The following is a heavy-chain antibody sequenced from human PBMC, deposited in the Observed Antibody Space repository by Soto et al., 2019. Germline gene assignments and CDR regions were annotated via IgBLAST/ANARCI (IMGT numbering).Heavy chain of an antibody. D-gene: IGHD3-22*01. CDR3: VKGEYYYDSSGYYPFDY. V-gene: IGHV3-48*01. Sequence: GGSLRLSCAGSGFTFNSYSMNWVRQAPGKGLEWVSYISSSSSTIYYADSVKGRFTISRDNAKNTQYLQMSSLRADDTAVYYCVKGEYYYDSSGYYPFDYWGQGT. J-gene: IGHJ4*02. CDR1: GFTFNSYS. CDR2: ISSSSSTI.